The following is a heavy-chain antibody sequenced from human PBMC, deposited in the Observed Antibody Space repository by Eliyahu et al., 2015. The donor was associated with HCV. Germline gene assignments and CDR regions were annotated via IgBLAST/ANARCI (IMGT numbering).Heavy chain of an antibody. J-gene: IGHJ4*02. Sequence: APGKGLEWLCFIRSRANGGTTQCAASVKGRFTISRDDSKSIAYLQMNSLKTEDTAVYYCTRDGGDDSSSTNDYWGQGTLVTVPS. D-gene: IGHD3-22*01. CDR2: IRSRANGGTT. CDR3: TRDGGDDSSSTNDY. V-gene: IGHV3-49*02.